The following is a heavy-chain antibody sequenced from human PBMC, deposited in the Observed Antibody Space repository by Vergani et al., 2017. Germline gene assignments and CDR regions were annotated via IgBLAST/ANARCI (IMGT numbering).Heavy chain of an antibody. CDR3: AKVCGSTTCPYGGGAFDV. Sequence: QLLESGGGLIQPGGSLRLSCAASGFTFNSYAMTWVRQAPGKVLEWVSGINNNGASTYYADSVKGRFTISRDNSKNTLYLQMTDLRAEDTATYYCAKVCGSTTCPYGGGAFDVWGHGTMVTVSS. CDR1: GFTFNSYA. J-gene: IGHJ3*01. D-gene: IGHD2-2*01. V-gene: IGHV3-23*01. CDR2: INNNGAST.